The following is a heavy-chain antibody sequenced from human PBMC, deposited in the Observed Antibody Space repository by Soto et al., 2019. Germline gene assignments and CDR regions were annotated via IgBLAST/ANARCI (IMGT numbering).Heavy chain of an antibody. D-gene: IGHD3-10*01. CDR1: GFTFSTSW. J-gene: IGHJ4*02. Sequence: GGSLRLSCAASGFTFSTSWMHWVRQAPGKGLVWVSRINRDGSVTTYADSVKGRFTISRDNAKNTVFLQMNSLRAEDAAVYYCAGAPDGSFDYWGQGTLVTVSS. V-gene: IGHV3-74*01. CDR2: INRDGSVT. CDR3: AGAPDGSFDY.